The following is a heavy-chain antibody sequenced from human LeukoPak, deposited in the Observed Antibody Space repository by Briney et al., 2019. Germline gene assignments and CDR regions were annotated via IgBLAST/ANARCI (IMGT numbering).Heavy chain of an antibody. D-gene: IGHD5-18*01. CDR3: ARTRVEYSERWYFDL. Sequence: PSETLSLTCTVSGDSITISSYYWGWIRQPPGKGLEWIGNIFYGGSTYYNPSLKSRVTIPIDTSKNQFSLKLSSVTAADTAVYYCARTRVEYSERWYFDLWGRGTLVTVSS. J-gene: IGHJ2*01. CDR2: IFYGGST. V-gene: IGHV4-39*01. CDR1: GDSITISSYY.